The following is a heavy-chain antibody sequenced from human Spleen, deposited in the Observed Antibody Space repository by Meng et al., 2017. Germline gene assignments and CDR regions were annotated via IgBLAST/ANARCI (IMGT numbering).Heavy chain of an antibody. D-gene: IGHD3-22*01. J-gene: IGHJ4*02. V-gene: IGHV5-51*01. CDR1: GYTFGSYY. Sequence: GESLKISCKGSGYTFGSYYIAWVRQMPGKGLEWMGAIYPSDSDTRYNPSLQGQVTISADNSISTAYLQGSSLKASDTTMYFCARHVGNYYDSTGYYYPAYFDSWGQGTLVTVSS. CDR2: IYPSDSDT. CDR3: ARHVGNYYDSTGYYYPAYFDS.